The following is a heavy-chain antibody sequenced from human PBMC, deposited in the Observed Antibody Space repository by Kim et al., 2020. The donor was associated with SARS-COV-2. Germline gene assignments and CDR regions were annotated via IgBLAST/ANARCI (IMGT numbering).Heavy chain of an antibody. D-gene: IGHD3-22*01. CDR3: VRSDYYDNSGYYYGQ. Sequence: SVKGRFTSSRDEAKNTLYLQMSSLRAEDTAIYYCVRSDYYDNSGYYYGQWGQGTLVTVSP. V-gene: IGHV3-74*01. J-gene: IGHJ4*02.